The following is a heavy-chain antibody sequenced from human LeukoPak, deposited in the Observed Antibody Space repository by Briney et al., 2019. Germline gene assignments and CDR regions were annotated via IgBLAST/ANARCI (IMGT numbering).Heavy chain of an antibody. J-gene: IGHJ5*02. Sequence: SETLSLTCTVSGGSISSYYWSWIRQPPGKGLEWIGYIYYSGSTYYNPSLKSRVTISVDTSKNQFSLKLSSVTAADTAVYYCARHRNKGYCSSTSCSQYDNWFDPWGQGTLVTVSS. CDR2: IYYSGST. V-gene: IGHV4-59*08. D-gene: IGHD2-2*01. CDR1: GGSISSYY. CDR3: ARHRNKGYCSSTSCSQYDNWFDP.